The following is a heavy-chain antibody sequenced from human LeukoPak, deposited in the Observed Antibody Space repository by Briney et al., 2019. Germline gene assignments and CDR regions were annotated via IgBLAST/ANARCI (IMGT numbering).Heavy chain of an antibody. CDR2: VIPHSGNT. J-gene: IGHJ4*02. CDR3: ARGQQLVSTLDY. Sequence: ASVKVFCKASGYTFTGCYVHWVRQAPGQGLVWMGWVIPHSGNTGYAQKFQGRVTMTRNASISTAYMELSSLRSEDTAVYYCARGQQLVSTLDYWGQGTLVTVSS. D-gene: IGHD6-13*01. V-gene: IGHV1-8*02. CDR1: GYTFTGCY.